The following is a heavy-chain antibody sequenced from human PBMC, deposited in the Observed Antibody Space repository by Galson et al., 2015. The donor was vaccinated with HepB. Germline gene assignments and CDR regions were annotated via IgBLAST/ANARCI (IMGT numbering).Heavy chain of an antibody. D-gene: IGHD3-10*01. Sequence: SLRLSCAASGFTFSSYAMHWVRQAPGKGLEWVAVISYDGSNKYYADSVKGRFTISRDNSKNTLYLQMNSLRAEDTAVYYCARSPTYITMVRGVTNYFDYWGQGTLVTVSS. CDR3: ARSPTYITMVRGVTNYFDY. V-gene: IGHV3-30-3*01. CDR1: GFTFSSYA. J-gene: IGHJ4*02. CDR2: ISYDGSNK.